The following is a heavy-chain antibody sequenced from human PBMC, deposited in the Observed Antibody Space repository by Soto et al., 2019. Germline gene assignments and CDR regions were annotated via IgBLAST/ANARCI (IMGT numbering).Heavy chain of an antibody. V-gene: IGHV3-48*04. D-gene: IGHD3-3*01. J-gene: IGHJ4*02. CDR3: ARDPPAYYDSWGYYFDY. CDR2: ISSTGSTI. CDR1: GFTFSSYS. Sequence: EVQLVESGGELVQPGGSLRLSCAAFGFTFSSYSMNWVRQDPGRGLEWISYISSTGSTIYYADSVKGRFTISRDNAKNSLYLKMNSLRAEDTAVYYCARDPPAYYDSWGYYFDYWGQGTLVTVSS.